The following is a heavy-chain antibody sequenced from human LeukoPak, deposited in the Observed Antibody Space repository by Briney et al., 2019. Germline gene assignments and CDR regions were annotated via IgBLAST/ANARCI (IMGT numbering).Heavy chain of an antibody. CDR1: GFTFSTYG. D-gene: IGHD2-15*01. CDR3: ARAVGPFDY. Sequence: GRSLTLSCAASGFTFSTYGMHWVRQAPGKGLEWVSVIWNDGSNKYYADSVKGRFTISRDNSRNTLYLQMNSLRVEDTAVYYCARAVGPFDYWGQGTLVTVFS. J-gene: IGHJ4*02. V-gene: IGHV3-33*01. CDR2: IWNDGSNK.